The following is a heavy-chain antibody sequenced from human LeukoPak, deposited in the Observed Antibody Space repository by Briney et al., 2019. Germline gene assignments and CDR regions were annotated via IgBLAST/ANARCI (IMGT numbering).Heavy chain of an antibody. CDR2: IITIFGTA. D-gene: IGHD4-17*01. J-gene: IGHJ3*02. CDR1: GGTFSSYA. V-gene: IGHV1-69*13. CDR3: ARDGGEHTVTTPHDAFDI. Sequence: ASVNVSCKASGGTFSSYAISWVRQAPGQGLEWMGGIITIFGTANYAQKFQGRVTITADESTSTAYMELSSLRSEDTAVYYCARDGGEHTVTTPHDAFDIWGQGTMVTVSS.